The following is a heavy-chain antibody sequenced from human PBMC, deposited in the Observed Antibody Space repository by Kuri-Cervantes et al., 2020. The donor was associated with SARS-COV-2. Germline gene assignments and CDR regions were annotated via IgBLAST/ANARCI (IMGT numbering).Heavy chain of an antibody. V-gene: IGHV4-30-4*08. CDR1: GGSISSSSHY. CDR2: IYYSGST. D-gene: IGHD3-3*01. J-gene: IGHJ4*02. CDR3: AREEDFSVDF. Sequence: SETLSLTCTVSGGSISSSSHYWSWVRQPPGKGLEWIGYIYYSGSTHYNPSLKSRVTISVDTSKNQFSLKLSSVSAADTAVYYCAREEDFSVDFWGQGTLVTVSS.